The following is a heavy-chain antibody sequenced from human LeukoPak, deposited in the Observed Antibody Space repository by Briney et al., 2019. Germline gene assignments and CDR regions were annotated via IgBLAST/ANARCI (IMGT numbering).Heavy chain of an antibody. CDR2: IYYGRTT. CDR3: VRHDGRGGATMGALDS. CDR1: AGSISSSSHH. J-gene: IGHJ4*02. D-gene: IGHD5-12*01. V-gene: IGHV4-39*01. Sequence: SETLSLTRTVSAGSISSSSHHWGWIRQSPGKGLEWIGSIYYGRTTYYNPSLNSRVTISIVTSKNQFSLQLNSVTAADTAVYYCVRHDGRGGATMGALDSWGQGSLVTVSS.